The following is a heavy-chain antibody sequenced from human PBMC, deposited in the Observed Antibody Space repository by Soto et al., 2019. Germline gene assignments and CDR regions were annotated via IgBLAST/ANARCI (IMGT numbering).Heavy chain of an antibody. D-gene: IGHD3-22*01. CDR2: LYYGRSA. J-gene: IGHJ4*02. CDR3: ALRSMAVVPEY. CDR1: GDSISSYY. Sequence: QVQLQESGPGLVKPSETLSLTCAVSGDSISSYYCMWIRQPPRKGLESIGYLYYGRSANYNPSLKRRVPLSVDTPTNQCSLTLSSMTAADTAVYYCALRSMAVVPEYWGQGTLVTVSS. V-gene: IGHV4-59*01.